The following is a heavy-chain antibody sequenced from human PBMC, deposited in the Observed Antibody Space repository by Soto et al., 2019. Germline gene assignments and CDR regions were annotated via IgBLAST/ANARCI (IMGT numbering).Heavy chain of an antibody. CDR2: IKQDGSEK. V-gene: IGHV3-7*03. J-gene: IGHJ4*02. CDR1: GFTFSSYW. Sequence: EVQLVESGGGLVQPGGSLRLSCAASGFTFSSYWMSWVRQAPGKGLEWVANIKQDGSEKYYVDSVKGRFTISRDNAKNSLYLQMNSLRAEDTAVYYCARSSSGWLVYFDYWCQGTLVTVSS. CDR3: ARSSSGWLVYFDY. D-gene: IGHD6-19*01.